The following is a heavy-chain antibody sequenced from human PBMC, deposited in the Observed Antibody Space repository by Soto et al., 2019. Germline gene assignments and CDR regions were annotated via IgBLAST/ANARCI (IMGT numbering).Heavy chain of an antibody. Sequence: GGSLRLSCAAPGFTFSSYWMHWVRQAPGKGLVWVSRINSDGSSTSCADSVKGRFTISRDNAKNTLYLQMNSLRAEDTAVYYCAHISAYSGRTWGQGTLVTVSS. CDR3: AHISAYSGRT. D-gene: IGHD5-12*01. V-gene: IGHV3-74*01. J-gene: IGHJ5*02. CDR1: GFTFSSYW. CDR2: INSDGSST.